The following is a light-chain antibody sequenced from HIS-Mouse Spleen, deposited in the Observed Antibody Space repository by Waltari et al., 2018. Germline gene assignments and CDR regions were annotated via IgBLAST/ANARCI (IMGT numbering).Light chain of an antibody. CDR2: SNN. CDR3: AAWDDSLNGVV. V-gene: IGLV1-44*01. J-gene: IGLJ2*01. CDR1: RSNIGRNT. Sequence: QSVLTQSPSASGTPGHVVTISCSGSRSNIGRNTVNWYQQRPGTAPKLLIDSNNQRTSGVPDRFSGSKSGTSASLAISGLQSEDEADYYCAAWDDSLNGVVFGGGTKLTVL.